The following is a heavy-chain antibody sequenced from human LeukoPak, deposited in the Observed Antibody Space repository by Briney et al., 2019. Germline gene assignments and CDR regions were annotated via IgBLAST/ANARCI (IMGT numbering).Heavy chain of an antibody. CDR3: ARAGRITIFGVVILPDAFDI. V-gene: IGHV4-31*03. CDR2: IYYSGST. J-gene: IGHJ3*02. D-gene: IGHD3-3*01. CDR1: GGSISSGGYY. Sequence: PSETLSLTCTVSGGSISSGGYYWSWIRQHPGKGLEWIGYIYYSGSTYYNPSLKSRVTISVDTSKNQFSLKLSSVTAADTAVYYCARAGRITIFGVVILPDAFDIWGQGTMVTVSS.